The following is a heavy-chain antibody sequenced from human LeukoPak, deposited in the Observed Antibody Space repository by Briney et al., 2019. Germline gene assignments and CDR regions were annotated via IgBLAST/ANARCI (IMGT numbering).Heavy chain of an antibody. J-gene: IGHJ4*02. D-gene: IGHD3-3*01. V-gene: IGHV4-39*07. Sequence: PSETLSLTCTVSGGSISSSSYYWGWIRQPPGKGLEWIGRIYTSGSTNYNPSLKSRVTMSVDTSKNQFSLKLSSVTAADTAVYYCARSTIFGVVITFDYWGQGTLVTVSS. CDR3: ARSTIFGVVITFDY. CDR2: IYTSGST. CDR1: GGSISSSSYY.